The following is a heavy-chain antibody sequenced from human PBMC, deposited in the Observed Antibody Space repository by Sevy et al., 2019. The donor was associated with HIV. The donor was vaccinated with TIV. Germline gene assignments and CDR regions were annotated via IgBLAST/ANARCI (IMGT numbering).Heavy chain of an antibody. CDR1: GFTFSSYW. CDR3: ARDCSSTSCLWGMDV. CDR2: IKLDGSEK. D-gene: IGHD2-2*01. J-gene: IGHJ6*02. Sequence: GGSLRLSCAASGFTFSSYWMSWVRQAPGKGLEWVANIKLDGSEKYYVDSVKGRFTISRDNAKNSLYLKMNSLRAEDTAVYYCARDCSSTSCLWGMDVWGQGTTVTVSS. V-gene: IGHV3-7*03.